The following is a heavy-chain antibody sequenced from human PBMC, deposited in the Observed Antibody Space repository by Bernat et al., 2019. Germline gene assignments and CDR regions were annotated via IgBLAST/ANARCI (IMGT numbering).Heavy chain of an antibody. J-gene: IGHJ4*02. D-gene: IGHD2-2*01. CDR2: IKQDGSGK. CDR3: ARDHPGDCSSASCPGVFDY. V-gene: IGHV3-7*04. Sequence: EVQLVESGGGLVQPGGSLRLSCAVSGFTFSSYCMSWVRQAPGKGLEWVSRIKQDGSGKYYVDSVKGRFTISRDNADNSLYLQMNDLRAEDTAVYFCARDHPGDCSSASCPGVFDYWGQGTLVTVSS. CDR1: GFTFSSYC.